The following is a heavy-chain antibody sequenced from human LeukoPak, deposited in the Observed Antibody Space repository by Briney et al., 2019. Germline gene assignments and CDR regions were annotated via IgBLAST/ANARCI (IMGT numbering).Heavy chain of an antibody. D-gene: IGHD2-2*01. CDR3: AREISGDIVVVPAAKLTQKYSYYYMDV. V-gene: IGHV3-48*01. Sequence: PGGSLRLSCAASGFTFSSYSMNWVRQAPGKGLEWVSYISTSGSSIYYADSVKGRFTISRDTDKNSLYLQMNSLRAEDTAVYYCAREISGDIVVVPAAKLTQKYSYYYMDVWGKGTTVTVSS. J-gene: IGHJ6*03. CDR2: ISTSGSSI. CDR1: GFTFSSYS.